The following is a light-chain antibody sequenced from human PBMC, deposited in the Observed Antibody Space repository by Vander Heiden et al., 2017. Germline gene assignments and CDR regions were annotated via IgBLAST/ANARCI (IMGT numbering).Light chain of an antibody. CDR3: QQYGSSPYT. J-gene: IGKJ2*01. CDR1: QSVRSGY. V-gene: IGKV3-20*01. CDR2: AA. Sequence: EIVLTQSPSTLSLSLGERATLSCRASQSVRSGYLAWYQQKPGQAPRLLIYAAFRATGIPDRFSGSGSGTDFTLTISRLETEDFAVYFCQQYGSSPYTFGQGTKLEIK.